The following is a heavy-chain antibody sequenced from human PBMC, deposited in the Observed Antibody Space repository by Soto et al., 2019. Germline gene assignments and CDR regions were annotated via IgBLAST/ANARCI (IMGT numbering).Heavy chain of an antibody. CDR3: ARDLVTNSSSWYGFDI. J-gene: IGHJ3*02. CDR1: GFTLSSYW. V-gene: IGHV3-7*01. Sequence: GGSLRLSCAASGFTLSSYWMTWVRQAPGKGLKWVANIDQDGSEQYYVDFLKGRFTISRDDANNSLYLQMSSLRAEDTAVYYCARDLVTNSSSWYGFDIWGQGTMVTVS. CDR2: IDQDGSEQ. D-gene: IGHD3-22*01.